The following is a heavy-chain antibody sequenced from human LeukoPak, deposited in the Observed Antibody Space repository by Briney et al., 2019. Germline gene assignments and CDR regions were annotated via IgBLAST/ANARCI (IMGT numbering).Heavy chain of an antibody. V-gene: IGHV3-30*02. D-gene: IGHD4-17*01. CDR3: ARDTVINEGF. J-gene: IGHJ4*02. CDR2: IRSDGGDK. Sequence: PGGSLRLSCAASGFTFSTFGMHWGRQAPGKGLEWVAFIRSDGGDKYYADSVKGRFTLSRDNSKNTLYLQVNSLRAEDAAVYYCARDTVINEGFWGQGTLVTVSS. CDR1: GFTFSTFG.